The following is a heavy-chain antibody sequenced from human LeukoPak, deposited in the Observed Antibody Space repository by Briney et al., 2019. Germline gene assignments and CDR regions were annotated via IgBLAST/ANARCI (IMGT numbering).Heavy chain of an antibody. J-gene: IGHJ4*02. CDR3: ARDDSSRDDSGGYHY. V-gene: IGHV4-4*07. CDR2: IHMSGST. Sequence: SETLSLTCTVSGDSINSYHWSWIRQPAGKGLEWIGRIHMSGSTNYNPSLRSRVAISMDNSKNQFSLKLKSVTAADTAVYYCARDDSSRDDSGGYHYGGQGTLVRISS. CDR1: GDSINSYH. D-gene: IGHD3-22*01.